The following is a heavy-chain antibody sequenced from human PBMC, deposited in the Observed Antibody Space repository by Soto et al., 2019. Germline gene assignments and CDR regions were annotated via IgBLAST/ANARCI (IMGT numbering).Heavy chain of an antibody. Sequence: QVQLVESGGGVVQPGKSLRLSCAASGFIFSNYGMHWVRQAPGKGLEWVALISFDGKNRNYADSVKGRFTIYRDNPKNTLYLEMNSLRPEATAVYYCAKRGGVVGGSEHPFFEYWGQGTLVTVSS. V-gene: IGHV3-30*18. J-gene: IGHJ4*02. D-gene: IGHD2-15*01. CDR1: GFIFSNYG. CDR3: AKRGGVVGGSEHPFFEY. CDR2: ISFDGKNR.